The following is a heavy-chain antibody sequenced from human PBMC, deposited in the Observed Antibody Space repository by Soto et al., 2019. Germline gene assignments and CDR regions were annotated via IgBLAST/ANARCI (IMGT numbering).Heavy chain of an antibody. V-gene: IGHV1-18*01. CDR3: AKNGQPPYYYYGLDV. CDR1: GYTFTRYG. Sequence: QGHLVQSGAEVKKPGTSVKVSCKASGYTFTRYGISWVRQAPGQGLEWMGWISGYNGDTNYAQNLQGRVTMTIDTSTSTAYMELKSLTSDDTAVYYCAKNGQPPYYYYGLDVWGQGNTVTGSS. CDR2: ISGYNGDT. D-gene: IGHD2-8*01. J-gene: IGHJ6*02.